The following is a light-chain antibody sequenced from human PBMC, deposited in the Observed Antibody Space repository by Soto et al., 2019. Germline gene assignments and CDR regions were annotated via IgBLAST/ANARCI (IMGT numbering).Light chain of an antibody. Sequence: DIQMTQSPSSLSASVGDRVTISCQASQGINKFLNWYQQKPGKAPKLLNYEASNLETGVPPRFSGSGSVTDFTLTISSLQPEDIATSHCQQYDNLPLTFGQGTRLEIK. V-gene: IGKV1-33*01. J-gene: IGKJ2*01. CDR1: QGINKF. CDR2: EAS. CDR3: QQYDNLPLT.